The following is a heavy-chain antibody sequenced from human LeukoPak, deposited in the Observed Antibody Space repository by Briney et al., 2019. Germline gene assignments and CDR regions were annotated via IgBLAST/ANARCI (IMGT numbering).Heavy chain of an antibody. J-gene: IGHJ3*02. CDR1: GYTFISYG. Sequence: GASVKVSCKASGYTFISYGISWVRQAPGQGLEWMGWISAYNGNTNYAQKLQGRVTMTTDTSTSTAYMELRSLRSDDTAVYYCARDVVSGSYFVDALDIWGQGTMVTVSS. CDR2: ISAYNGNT. CDR3: ARDVVSGSYFVDALDI. V-gene: IGHV1-18*01. D-gene: IGHD3-10*01.